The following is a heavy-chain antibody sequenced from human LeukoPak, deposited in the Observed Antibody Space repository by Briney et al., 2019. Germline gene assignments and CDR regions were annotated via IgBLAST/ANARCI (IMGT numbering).Heavy chain of an antibody. CDR3: AELGITMIGGV. V-gene: IGHV3-23*01. Sequence: PGGSLRLSCAASGVTFSSYAMSWVRQTPGKGLEWFSAISNGGDSTYNADSAKGRFTISRDNSKNTLYLQMNSLRAEDTAVYYCAELGITMIGGVWGKGTTVTISS. CDR1: GVTFSSYA. CDR2: ISNGGDST. D-gene: IGHD3-10*02. J-gene: IGHJ6*04.